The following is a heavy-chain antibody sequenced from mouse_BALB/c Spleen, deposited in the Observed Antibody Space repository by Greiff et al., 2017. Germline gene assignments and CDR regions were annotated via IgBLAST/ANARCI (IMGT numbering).Heavy chain of an antibody. V-gene: IGHV1S127*01. CDR2: IDPSNSET. Sequence: VQLQQSGPELVRPGASVKMSCKASGYTFTSYWMHWVKQRPGQGLEWIGMIDPSNSETRLNQKFKDKATLNVDKSSNTAYMQLSSLTSEDSAVYYCASGDYRHDDRDVYAMDYWGQGTSVTVSS. CDR1: GYTFTSYW. CDR3: ASGDYRHDDRDVYAMDY. D-gene: IGHD2-14*01. J-gene: IGHJ4*01.